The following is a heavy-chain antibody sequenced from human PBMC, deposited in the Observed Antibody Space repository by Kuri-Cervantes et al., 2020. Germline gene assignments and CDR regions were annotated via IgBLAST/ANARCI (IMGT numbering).Heavy chain of an antibody. CDR2: IYYSGST. CDR1: GGSISSSSYY. D-gene: IGHD2-8*01. CDR3: ARVNGTGPFDY. Sequence: GSLRLSCTVSGGSISSSSYYWGWIRQPPGKGLEWIGSIYYSGSTYYNPSLKSRVTISVDTSKNQFSLKLSSVTAADTAVYYCARVNGTGPFDYWGQGTLVTVSS. J-gene: IGHJ4*02. V-gene: IGHV4-39*07.